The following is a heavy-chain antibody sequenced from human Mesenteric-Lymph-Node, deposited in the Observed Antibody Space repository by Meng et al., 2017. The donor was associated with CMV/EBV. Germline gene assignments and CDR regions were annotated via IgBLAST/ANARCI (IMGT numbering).Heavy chain of an antibody. CDR2: INPGGSTT. CDR1: GFTFSSYW. D-gene: IGHD5-24*01. CDR3: ATAGNYRLDT. Sequence: GESLKISCEASGFTFSSYWMHWVRQAPGKGLVWVSRINPGGSTTNYADSVKGRFSISRDNAKNTLYLQMNGLRADDTAVYYCATAGNYRLDTWGQGTLVTVSS. J-gene: IGHJ4*02. V-gene: IGHV3-74*01.